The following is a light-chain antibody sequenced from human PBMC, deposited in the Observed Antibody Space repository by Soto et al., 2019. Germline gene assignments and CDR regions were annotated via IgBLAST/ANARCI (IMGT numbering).Light chain of an antibody. CDR3: SSYTSSSTPYV. CDR1: SSDVGGYNY. Sequence: QSALTQPASVSGSPGQSITISCTGTSSDVGGYNYVSWYQQHPGKATKLMIYEVSNRPSGVSNRFSGSKSGNTASLTISGLQAEDEADYYFSSYTSSSTPYVFGTGTKLTVL. V-gene: IGLV2-14*01. J-gene: IGLJ1*01. CDR2: EVS.